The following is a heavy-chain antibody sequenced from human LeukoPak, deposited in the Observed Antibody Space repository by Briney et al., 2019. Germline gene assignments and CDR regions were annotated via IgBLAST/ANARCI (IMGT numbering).Heavy chain of an antibody. Sequence: SETLSLTCAVYGGSFSGCYWSWIRQPPGKGLEWIGEINHSGSTNYNPSLKSRVTISVDTSKNQFSLKLSSVTAADTAVYYCARASRDIVVVPAASNYYYYGMDVWGQGTTVTVSS. CDR3: ARASRDIVVVPAASNYYYYGMDV. D-gene: IGHD2-2*01. CDR1: GGSFSGCY. J-gene: IGHJ6*02. V-gene: IGHV4-34*01. CDR2: INHSGST.